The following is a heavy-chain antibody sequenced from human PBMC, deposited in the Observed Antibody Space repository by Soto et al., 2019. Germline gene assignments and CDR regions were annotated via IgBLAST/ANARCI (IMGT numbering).Heavy chain of an antibody. Sequence: PGGSLRLSCAASGFTFSSYSMNWVRQAPGKGLEWVSYISSSSSTIYYADSVKGRFTISRDNAKNSLYLQMNSLRAEDTAVYYCAVFTIFGVVTTTNNWFDPWGQGTLVTVSS. CDR2: ISSSSSTI. D-gene: IGHD3-3*01. CDR3: AVFTIFGVVTTTNNWFDP. CDR1: GFTFSSYS. J-gene: IGHJ5*02. V-gene: IGHV3-48*01.